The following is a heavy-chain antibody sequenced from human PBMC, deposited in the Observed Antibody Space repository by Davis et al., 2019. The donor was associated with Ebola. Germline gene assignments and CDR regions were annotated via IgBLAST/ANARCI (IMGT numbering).Heavy chain of an antibody. D-gene: IGHD6-13*01. V-gene: IGHV3-73*01. Sequence: PGGSLRLSCAASGFNFSGSAMHWVRQASGKGLEWVGRIRSKANSYATAYAASVKGRFTISRDDSKNTAYLQMNSLKTEDTAVYYCTSTGIAAAGVDYWGQGTLVTVSS. CDR1: GFNFSGSA. CDR2: IRSKANSYAT. CDR3: TSTGIAAAGVDY. J-gene: IGHJ4*02.